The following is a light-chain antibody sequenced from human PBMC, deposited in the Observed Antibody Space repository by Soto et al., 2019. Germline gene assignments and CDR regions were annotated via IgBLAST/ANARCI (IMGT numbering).Light chain of an antibody. CDR1: SSNIGAGYV. Sequence: QSVLTQPPSVSGAPGQRVTISCTGSSSNIGAGYVVHWYQQLPGTAPKLLIYGNSNRPSGVPDRFSGSKSGTSASLAITGLQAEDEADYYCQSYDSSLNAHYVFGTGTKLTVL. V-gene: IGLV1-40*01. CDR2: GNS. CDR3: QSYDSSLNAHYV. J-gene: IGLJ1*01.